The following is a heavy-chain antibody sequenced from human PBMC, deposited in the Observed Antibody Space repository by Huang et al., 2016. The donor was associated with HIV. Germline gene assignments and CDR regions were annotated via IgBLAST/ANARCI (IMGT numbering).Heavy chain of an antibody. CDR1: GGTFSSYA. V-gene: IGHV1-69*13. D-gene: IGHD3-22*01. Sequence: QVQLVQSGAEVKKPVYSVKVSCKASGGTFSSYAISWVRQAPGQGLGGMGGIIPIVSTANYAQKFQGRVTITADESTSTADMELSSLRSEDTAVYYCARARGYYDSSVSYYFDYWGQGTLVTVSS. CDR2: IIPIVSTA. CDR3: ARARGYYDSSVSYYFDY. J-gene: IGHJ4*02.